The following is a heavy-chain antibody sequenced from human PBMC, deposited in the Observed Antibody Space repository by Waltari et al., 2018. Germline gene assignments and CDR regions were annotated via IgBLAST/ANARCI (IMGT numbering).Heavy chain of an antibody. CDR1: GYTLPEFS. CDR3: ATDSHGGIFRVDNFDY. D-gene: IGHD4-17*01. CDR2: CDPEDGET. J-gene: IGHJ4*02. Sequence: QVQLVQSGAEVKKPGASVKVSCKVSGYTLPEFSMHWVRPAPGKGLEWMGGCDPEDGETIYAQKFQGRVTMTEDTSTDTAYMELSSLRSEDTAVYYCATDSHGGIFRVDNFDYWGQGTLVTVSS. V-gene: IGHV1-24*01.